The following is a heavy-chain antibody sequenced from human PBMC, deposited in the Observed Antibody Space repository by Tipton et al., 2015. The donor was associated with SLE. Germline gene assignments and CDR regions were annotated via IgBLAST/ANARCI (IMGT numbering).Heavy chain of an antibody. CDR2: IWYDGSEK. J-gene: IGHJ4*02. Sequence: SLRLSCAASGFTFSSYAMHWVRQAPGKGLEWVAIIWYDGSEKYYADSVKGRFTISRDNSKNTLYLQMNSLRAEDTAVYYCARDQLKIFDYWGQGTLVTVSS. CDR3: ARDQLKIFDY. V-gene: IGHV3-33*01. D-gene: IGHD1-1*01. CDR1: GFTFSSYA.